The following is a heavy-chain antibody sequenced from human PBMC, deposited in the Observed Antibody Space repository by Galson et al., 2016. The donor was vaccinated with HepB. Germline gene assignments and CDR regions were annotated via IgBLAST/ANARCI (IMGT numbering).Heavy chain of an antibody. J-gene: IGHJ4*02. D-gene: IGHD6-13*01. CDR1: GFTFSTYA. CDR2: LNSNGGDI. V-gene: IGHV3-64D*06. CDR3: VKGVHSRPGYYFDH. Sequence: SLRLSCAASGFTFSTYAMHWVRQAPGKRPQYVSGLNSNGGDINYADSVKGRFTISRDNSKSTLYFQMRNLRPEDTAVYYCVKGVHSRPGYYFDHWGQGTLVTVSS.